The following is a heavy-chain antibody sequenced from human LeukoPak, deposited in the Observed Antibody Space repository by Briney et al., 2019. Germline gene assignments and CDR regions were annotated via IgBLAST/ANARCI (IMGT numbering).Heavy chain of an antibody. CDR1: GFTFSSYG. J-gene: IGHJ4*02. V-gene: IGHV3-30*03. CDR2: ISYDGSNK. D-gene: IGHD6-13*01. Sequence: GGSLRLSCAASGFTFSSYGMHWVRQAPGKGLEWVAVISYDGSNKYYADSVKGRFTISRDNSKNTLYLQMNSLRAEDTTVYYCSRGISSDWGQGTLVTVSS. CDR3: SRGISSD.